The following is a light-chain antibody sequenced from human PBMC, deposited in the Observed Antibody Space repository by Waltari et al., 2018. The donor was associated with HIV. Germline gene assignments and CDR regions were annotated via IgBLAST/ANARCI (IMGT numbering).Light chain of an antibody. V-gene: IGLV2-8*01. Sequence: QSALTQPPSASGSPGQSVTISCDGTSSDIGLYNFVSWYQHPPGNAPKLMISEVSLRPSGVPDRVSGSKSGNTASLTVSGLQAEDEAAYYCFSYAGNNYLLFGGGTKLTVL. J-gene: IGLJ2*01. CDR1: SSDIGLYNF. CDR2: EVS. CDR3: FSYAGNNYLL.